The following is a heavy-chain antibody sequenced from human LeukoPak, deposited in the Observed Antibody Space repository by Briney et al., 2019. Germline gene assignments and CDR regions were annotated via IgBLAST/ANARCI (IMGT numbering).Heavy chain of an antibody. V-gene: IGHV3-9*01. J-gene: IGHJ4*02. D-gene: IGHD3-22*01. CDR3: AREYWGYYDDSGYPFDN. CDR2: ISWNSGVI. Sequence: GGSLRLSCAASGFTFDDYAIHWVRQGPGKGLEWVSGISWNSGVIGYADSVKGRFTISRDPAKTSLYLQMNSLRAEDTAVYYCAREYWGYYDDSGYPFDNWGQGTLVTVSS. CDR1: GFTFDDYA.